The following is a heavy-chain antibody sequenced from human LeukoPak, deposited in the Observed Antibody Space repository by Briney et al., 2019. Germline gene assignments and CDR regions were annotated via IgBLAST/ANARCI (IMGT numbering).Heavy chain of an antibody. Sequence: ASVKVSCKASGYTFTSYDINWVRQATGQGLEWMGWMNPNSGNTGYAQKFQGRVTMTRNTSISTAYMELSSLRSEDTAVYYCATVRYGAMMFPRLFDYWGQGTLVTVSS. V-gene: IGHV1-8*01. CDR1: GYTFTSYD. CDR2: MNPNSGNT. CDR3: ATVRYGAMMFPRLFDY. J-gene: IGHJ4*02. D-gene: IGHD3-10*01.